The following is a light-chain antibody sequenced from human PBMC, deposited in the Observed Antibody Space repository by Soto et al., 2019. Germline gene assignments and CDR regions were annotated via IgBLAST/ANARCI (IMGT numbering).Light chain of an antibody. Sequence: DLQMTQSPSSLSASVGDRVSVTCRASQSISTFLNWYQQRPGEAPKLLIYAASSLQSGVPSRFSGRGSGADFTLTIGSLQPEDFATYYCQQSYTTPRTFGQGTKVEVK. J-gene: IGKJ1*01. V-gene: IGKV1-39*01. CDR2: AAS. CDR1: QSISTF. CDR3: QQSYTTPRT.